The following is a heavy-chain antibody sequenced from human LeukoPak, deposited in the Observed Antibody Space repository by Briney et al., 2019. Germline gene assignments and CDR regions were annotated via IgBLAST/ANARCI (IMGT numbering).Heavy chain of an antibody. V-gene: IGHV1-2*02. CDR3: ASYMVRGVIIIDY. CDR2: INSNSADT. D-gene: IGHD3-10*01. CDR1: GYSFIDYY. Sequence: ASVKVSCKTSGYSFIDYYIHWVRQAPGQGLEWMGLINSNSADTNYAQNFQGRVTMTRDTSISTAYMELSRLRSDDTAVYYCASYMVRGVIIIDYWGQGTLVTVSS. J-gene: IGHJ4*02.